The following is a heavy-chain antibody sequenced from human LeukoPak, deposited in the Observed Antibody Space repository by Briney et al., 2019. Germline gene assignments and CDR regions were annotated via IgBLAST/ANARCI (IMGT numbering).Heavy chain of an antibody. CDR2: INHSGST. CDR3: ARGVVRIYDGSGLDY. Sequence: PGGSLRLSCAASGFTFSSYGMHWVRQAPGKGLEWIGEINHSGSTNYNPSLTSRVTISVDTSKNQFSLKLSSVTAADTAVYYCARGVVRIYDGSGLDYWGQGTLVTVSS. D-gene: IGHD3-22*01. V-gene: IGHV4-34*01. J-gene: IGHJ4*02. CDR1: GFTFSSYG.